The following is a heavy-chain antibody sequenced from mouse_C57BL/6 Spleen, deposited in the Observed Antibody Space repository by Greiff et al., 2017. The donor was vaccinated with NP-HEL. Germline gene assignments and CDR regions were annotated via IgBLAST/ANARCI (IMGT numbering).Heavy chain of an antibody. CDR1: GYSFTGYY. D-gene: IGHD1-3*01. V-gene: IGHV1-42*01. CDR2: INPSTGGT. J-gene: IGHJ4*01. CDR3: ARVSSLMGY. Sequence: VQLQQSGPELVKPGASVKISCKASGYSFTGYYMNWVKQSPEKSLEWIGEINPSTGGTTYNQKFKAKATLTVDKSSSTAYMQLKSLTSEDSAVYYCARVSSLMGYWGQGTSVTVSS.